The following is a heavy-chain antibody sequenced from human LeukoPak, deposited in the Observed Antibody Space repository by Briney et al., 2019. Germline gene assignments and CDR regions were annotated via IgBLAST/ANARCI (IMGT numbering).Heavy chain of an antibody. CDR2: ISNSSSIM. D-gene: IGHD2-2*01. CDR3: ASGVSSTSCYGDY. J-gene: IGHJ4*02. Sequence: GGSLRLSCAASGFTFSSYSMNWVRQAPGKGLEWISYISNSSSIMHYADSVKGRFTISRDNAKNSLYLQMNSLRAEDTAGYYCASGVSSTSCYGDYWEQDTRVSVSS. V-gene: IGHV3-48*01. CDR1: GFTFSSYS.